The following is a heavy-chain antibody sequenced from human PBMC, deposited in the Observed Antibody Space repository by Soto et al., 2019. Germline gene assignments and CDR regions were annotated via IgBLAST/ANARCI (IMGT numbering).Heavy chain of an antibody. Sequence: ASETLSLTCSFSGGSISSYYWSWIRQPPGKGLEWIGYIYYSGSTNYNPSLKSRVTISVDTSKNQFSLKLTSVTAADTAVYYCARDGYSYGYGYWGQGTLVTVSS. CDR2: IYYSGST. V-gene: IGHV4-59*01. CDR3: ARDGYSYGYGY. J-gene: IGHJ4*02. CDR1: GGSISSYY. D-gene: IGHD5-18*01.